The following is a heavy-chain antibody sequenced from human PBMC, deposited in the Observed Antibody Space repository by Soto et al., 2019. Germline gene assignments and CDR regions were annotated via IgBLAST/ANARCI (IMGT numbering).Heavy chain of an antibody. CDR1: GGSLRNYN. V-gene: IGHV4-34*02. D-gene: IGHD3-3*01. J-gene: IGHJ6*02. CDR3: ERGRRNFKFWNGYEFEGTYGLDV. Sequence: QVQLQQWGAGLVKPSETLSLTCAVYGGSLRNYNWTWIRQAPGKGLEWIGEINPSGDTNYDSSLMSRVSILVDTTNKQLSLILYSVTAADTAVYYCERGRRNFKFWNGYEFEGTYGLDVWGQGTTVTVTS. CDR2: INPSGDT.